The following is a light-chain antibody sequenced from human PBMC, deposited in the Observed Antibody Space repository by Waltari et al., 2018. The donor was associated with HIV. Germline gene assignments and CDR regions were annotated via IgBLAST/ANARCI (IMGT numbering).Light chain of an antibody. V-gene: IGKV1-5*03. Sequence: DIQMTQSPSTLFASVGDRVTITCRASQSVSDWLAWFQQKPGQAPQLLIYKASTLQSGVPSRFSGSGSGTEFTLTITSLQPDDSATYYCQQYNTYRTFGQGTKVVI. J-gene: IGKJ1*01. CDR3: QQYNTYRT. CDR1: QSVSDW. CDR2: KAS.